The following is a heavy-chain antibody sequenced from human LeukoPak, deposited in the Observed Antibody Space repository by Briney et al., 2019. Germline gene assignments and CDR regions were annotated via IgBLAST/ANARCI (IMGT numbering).Heavy chain of an antibody. D-gene: IGHD5-18*01. CDR2: IYYSGST. V-gene: IGHV4-39*07. CDR3: ARSRGYSYEIDY. CDR1: GGSISSSSYY. J-gene: IGHJ4*02. Sequence: SETLSLTCTVSGGSISSSSYYWGWIRQPPGKGLEWIGSIYYSGSTYYNPSLKSRVTISVDTSKNQFSLKLSSVTAADTAAYYCARSRGYSYEIDYWGQGTLVTVSS.